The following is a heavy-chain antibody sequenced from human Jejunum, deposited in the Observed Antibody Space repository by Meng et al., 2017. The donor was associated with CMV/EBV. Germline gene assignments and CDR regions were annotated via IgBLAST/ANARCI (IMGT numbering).Heavy chain of an antibody. D-gene: IGHD3-9*01. CDR2: IKEDGSEK. Sequence: SCEGSGFPFSKHWMPWVRQAPGKGLEWVANIKEDGSEKYYVDAVKGRFTISRDNVENSLFLQMNSLRADDTAVYYCARDRNLTFWGQGTLVTVSS. J-gene: IGHJ4*02. CDR1: GFPFSKHW. V-gene: IGHV3-7*01. CDR3: ARDRNLTF.